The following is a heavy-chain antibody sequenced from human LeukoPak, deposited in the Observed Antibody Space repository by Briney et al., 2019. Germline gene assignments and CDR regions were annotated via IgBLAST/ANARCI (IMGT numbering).Heavy chain of an antibody. D-gene: IGHD3-22*01. CDR2: TYYSGST. J-gene: IGHJ5*02. Sequence: PSETLSLTCSVSGVSISSGDYYWSWIRQPPGKGLEWIGYTYYSGSTYYNPSLKSRVTISVDTSKNQFSLKLSSVTAADTAVYCCARPYYYDSRIDPWGQGTRVTVSS. CDR3: ARPYYYDSRIDP. V-gene: IGHV4-30-4*01. CDR1: GVSISSGDYY.